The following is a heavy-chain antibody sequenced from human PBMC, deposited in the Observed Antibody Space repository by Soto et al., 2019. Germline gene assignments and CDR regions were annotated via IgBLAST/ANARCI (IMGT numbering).Heavy chain of an antibody. Sequence: ASVKVSCKASGYTFTSYDINWVRQATGQGLEWMGWMNPNSGNTGYAQKFQGRVTMTRNTSISTAYMELSSLRSEDTAVYYCARGSESSGWIEYYFDYWGQGTLVTVSS. CDR2: MNPNSGNT. V-gene: IGHV1-8*01. CDR1: GYTFTSYD. D-gene: IGHD6-19*01. CDR3: ARGSESSGWIEYYFDY. J-gene: IGHJ4*02.